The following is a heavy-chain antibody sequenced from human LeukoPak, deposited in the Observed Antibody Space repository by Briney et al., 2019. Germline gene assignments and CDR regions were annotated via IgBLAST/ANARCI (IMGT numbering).Heavy chain of an antibody. CDR2: INWNGGRT. D-gene: IGHD6-19*01. CDR1: GFTFDDYG. CDR3: ARDGGSGWYYFDY. V-gene: IGHV3-20*04. J-gene: IGHJ4*02. Sequence: GGSLRLSCAASGFTFDDYGMSWVRQAPGKGLEWVSGINWNGGRTVYADSVKGRFTISRDNAKNSLYLQMNSLRAEDTALYYCARDGGSGWYYFDYWGQGTLVTVSS.